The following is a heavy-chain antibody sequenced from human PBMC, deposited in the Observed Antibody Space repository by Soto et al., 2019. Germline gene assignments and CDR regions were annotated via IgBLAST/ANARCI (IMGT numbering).Heavy chain of an antibody. D-gene: IGHD3-10*01. V-gene: IGHV1-69*13. CDR3: ARDEESTGGFEY. CDR2: IIPIFGTA. CDR1: GGTFSSYA. J-gene: IGHJ4*02. Sequence: SVKVSCKASGGTFSSYAISWVRQAPGQGLEWMGGIIPIFGTANYAQKFQGRVTITADESTSTAYMELSSLRSEDTAVYYCARDEESTGGFEYWGQGTMVTVSS.